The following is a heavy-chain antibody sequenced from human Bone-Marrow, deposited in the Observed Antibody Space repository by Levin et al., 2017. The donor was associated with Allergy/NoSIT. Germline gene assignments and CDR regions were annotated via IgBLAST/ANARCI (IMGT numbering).Heavy chain of an antibody. D-gene: IGHD2-21*01. CDR1: GVSITSGSYY. V-gene: IGHV4-61*09. CDR3: ARVLQYSYYYTDV. J-gene: IGHJ6*03. CDR2: SYTSGNI. Sequence: SQTLSLTCTVSGVSITSGSYYWSWIRQPAGKGLEWIGHSYTSGNITYNPSLKSRVTISLDTSKNQFSLKLRSVTAADPAVYYCARVLQYSYYYTDVWGKGTMVTVSS.